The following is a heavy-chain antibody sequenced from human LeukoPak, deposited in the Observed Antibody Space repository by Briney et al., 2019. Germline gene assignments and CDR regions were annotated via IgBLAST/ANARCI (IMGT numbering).Heavy chain of an antibody. CDR2: IYYSGST. Sequence: SETLSLTCTVSGGSIRSYYWNWIRQPPGKGLEWIGYIYYSGSTHYNPSLKSRVTISVDTSKNQFSLKLSAVTAADTAMYYCARDKVPGDQWGQGTLVTVFS. V-gene: IGHV4-59*01. J-gene: IGHJ4*01. D-gene: IGHD3-10*01. CDR1: GGSIRSYY. CDR3: ARDKVPGDQ.